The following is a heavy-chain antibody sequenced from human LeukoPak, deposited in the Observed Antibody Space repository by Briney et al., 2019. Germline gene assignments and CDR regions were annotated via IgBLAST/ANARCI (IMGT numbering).Heavy chain of an antibody. Sequence: GGSLRLSCAASGFTFSSYAMRWVRQAPGKGLEYVSAISSNGGSTYYANSVKGRFTISRDNSKNTLYLQMGSLRAEDMAVYYCARVGSYGDYDFDYWGQGTLVTVSS. CDR3: ARVGSYGDYDFDY. D-gene: IGHD4-17*01. CDR2: ISSNGGST. J-gene: IGHJ4*02. CDR1: GFTFSSYA. V-gene: IGHV3-64*01.